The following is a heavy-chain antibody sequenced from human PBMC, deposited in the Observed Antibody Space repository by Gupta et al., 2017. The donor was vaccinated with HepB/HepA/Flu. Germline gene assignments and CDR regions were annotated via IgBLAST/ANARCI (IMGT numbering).Heavy chain of an antibody. V-gene: IGHV2-5*01. J-gene: IGHJ4*02. CDR2: IYWNDNK. CDR1: GFSVNTGGVG. D-gene: IGHD1-26*01. CDR3: VHIPWQPTTNASSHHFDY. Sequence: QITLKESGPTLMKPTQTLTLTCTFPGFSVNTGGVGVAWIRQAPGKAPEWLGIIYWNDNKYYSPSLRSRLTITEYSSQNQVVLSMTNMDPVDTASYYCVHIPWQPTTNASSHHFDYWGQGTLVSVSS.